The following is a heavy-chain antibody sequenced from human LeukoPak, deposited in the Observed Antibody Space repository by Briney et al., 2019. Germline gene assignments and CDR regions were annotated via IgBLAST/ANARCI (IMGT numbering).Heavy chain of an antibody. CDR1: GFTFSSFA. V-gene: IGHV3-23*01. D-gene: IGHD3-10*01. Sequence: GGSLRLSCAASGFTFSSFAMSWVRQASGKGLEWVSTISDSGGITDYADSVKGRFTISRDNSKNTLYLQVNSLRAEDTAVYYCAKKLFTGMGYYFDSWGQGTLVTVSS. J-gene: IGHJ4*02. CDR3: AKKLFTGMGYYFDS. CDR2: ISDSGGIT.